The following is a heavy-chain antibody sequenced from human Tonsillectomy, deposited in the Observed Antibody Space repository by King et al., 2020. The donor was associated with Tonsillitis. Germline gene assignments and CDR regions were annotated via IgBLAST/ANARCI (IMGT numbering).Heavy chain of an antibody. D-gene: IGHD3-10*01. J-gene: IGHJ6*02. CDR3: GTVGLWLGELNYYYGVDV. Sequence: VQLVESGGGLVQPGGSLRLSCAASGFTFSSYAMSWVRQAPGKGLEWVSVIYSGGSSTYYADSVKGRFTISRDNSKNTLYLQMNSLRAEDTAVYYCGTVGLWLGELNYYYGVDVWGQGTTVTVSS. CDR2: IYSGGSST. CDR1: GFTFSSYA. V-gene: IGHV3-23*03.